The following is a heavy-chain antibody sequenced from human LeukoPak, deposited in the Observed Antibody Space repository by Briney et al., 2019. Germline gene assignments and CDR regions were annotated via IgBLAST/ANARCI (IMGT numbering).Heavy chain of an antibody. V-gene: IGHV3-23*01. CDR3: VQGGIVVGAPLEF. CDR1: GFTLSSYG. J-gene: IGHJ4*02. Sequence: AGGSLRLSCEASGFTLSSYGMSWVRQAPGKGLEWVSVITGSGGRTHYADSVMGRFTISRDSSNNTLYLLMSSLRAGDTAVYYCVQGGIVVGAPLEFWGQGALVIVSS. CDR2: ITGSGGRT. D-gene: IGHD1-26*01.